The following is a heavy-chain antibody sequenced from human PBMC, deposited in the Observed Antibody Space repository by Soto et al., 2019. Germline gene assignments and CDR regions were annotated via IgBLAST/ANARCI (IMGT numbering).Heavy chain of an antibody. V-gene: IGHV1-18*04. D-gene: IGHD4-4*01. CDR3: ARDNSNYRYYGMDV. Sequence: XSVKVSCHASGYTFSSYGIIWVRQAPGQGLEWMGWISAYNGNTNYAQKLQGRVTMTTDTSTSTAYMELRSLRSDDTAVYYCARDNSNYRYYGMDVWGQGTTVTVSS. CDR2: ISAYNGNT. J-gene: IGHJ6*02. CDR1: GYTFSSYG.